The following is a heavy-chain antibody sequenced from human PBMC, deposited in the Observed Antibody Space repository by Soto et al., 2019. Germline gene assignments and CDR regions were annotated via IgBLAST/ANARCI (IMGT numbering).Heavy chain of an antibody. CDR3: AKDGHFLGGSLALDY. J-gene: IGHJ4*02. CDR2: ISYDGSNK. Sequence: GGSLRLSCAASGFTFSSYGMHWVRQAPGKGLEWVAVISYDGSNKYYADSVKGRFTISRGNSKNTLYLQMNSLRAEDTAVYYCAKDGHFLGGSLALDYWGQGTRVTVSS. V-gene: IGHV3-30*18. D-gene: IGHD3-3*02. CDR1: GFTFSSYG.